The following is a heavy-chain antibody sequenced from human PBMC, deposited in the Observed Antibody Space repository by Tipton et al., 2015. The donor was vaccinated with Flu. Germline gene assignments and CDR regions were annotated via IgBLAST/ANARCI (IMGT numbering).Heavy chain of an antibody. Sequence: SLRLSCTASGFTFGDYAMSWVRQAPGKGLEWVGFIRSKAYGGTTEYAASVKGRFTISRDDSKSIAYLQMNSLKTEDTAVYYCTRAGSYDCWSGYYPNAEYFQHWGQGTLVTVSS. V-gene: IGHV3-49*04. CDR3: TRAGSYDCWSGYYPNAEYFQH. CDR2: IRSKAYGGTT. CDR1: GFTFGDYA. J-gene: IGHJ1*01. D-gene: IGHD3-3*01.